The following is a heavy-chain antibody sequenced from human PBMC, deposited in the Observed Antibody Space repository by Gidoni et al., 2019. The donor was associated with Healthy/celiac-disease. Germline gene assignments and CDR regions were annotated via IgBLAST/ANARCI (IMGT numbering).Heavy chain of an antibody. Sequence: EVQLLESGGGLVQPGGSLRLSCAASGFTFSSYAMSWVRQAPGKGLEWVSASSGSGGSTYYADSVKGRFTISRDNSKNTLYRQMNSLRAEETAVYYCAKDKEGFVVVIADLDYWGQGTLVTVSS. CDR3: AKDKEGFVVVIADLDY. D-gene: IGHD2-21*01. CDR1: GFTFSSYA. J-gene: IGHJ4*02. V-gene: IGHV3-23*01. CDR2: SSGSGGST.